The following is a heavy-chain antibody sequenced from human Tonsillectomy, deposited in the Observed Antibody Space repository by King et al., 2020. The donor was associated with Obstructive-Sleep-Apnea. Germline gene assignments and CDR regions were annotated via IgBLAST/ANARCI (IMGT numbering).Heavy chain of an antibody. Sequence: VQLVESGGGVVQPGRSLRLSCAASGFTFSSYAMHWVRQAPGKGLEWVAVISYDGSNKYYADSVKGRFTISRDNSKNTLYLQMNSLGAEDTAVYYCARGHVLRYFDWLSQPDAFDIWGQGTMVTVSS. CDR1: GFTFSSYA. J-gene: IGHJ3*02. CDR2: ISYDGSNK. V-gene: IGHV3-30*04. CDR3: ARGHVLRYFDWLSQPDAFDI. D-gene: IGHD3-9*01.